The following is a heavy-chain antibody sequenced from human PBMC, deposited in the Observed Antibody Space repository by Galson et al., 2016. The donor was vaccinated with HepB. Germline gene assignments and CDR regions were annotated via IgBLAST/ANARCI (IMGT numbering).Heavy chain of an antibody. Sequence: SLRLSCAASGFTFRTYGMHWVRQAPGKGLEWVALIWNDGSKMYYADSVKGRFTISRDNSKNNLYLQVNSLRAEDTAVYYCARGGNNDFWSGPDAFDIWGQGTMVSVSS. CDR2: IWNDGSKM. D-gene: IGHD3-3*01. J-gene: IGHJ3*02. V-gene: IGHV3-33*01. CDR3: ARGGNNDFWSGPDAFDI. CDR1: GFTFRTYG.